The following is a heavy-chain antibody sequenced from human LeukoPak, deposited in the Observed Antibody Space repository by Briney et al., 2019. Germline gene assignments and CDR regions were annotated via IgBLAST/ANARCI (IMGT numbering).Heavy chain of an antibody. CDR1: GDSVSSNSAA. D-gene: IGHD2-15*01. Sequence: SGPTLVKPSQTLSLTCDISGDSVSSNSAAWNWIRQSPSRGLEWLGRTYYRSKWYNDYAVSVKSRITINPDTSKNQFSLQLNSETPEDTAVYYCVREDCSGGSCYSGFDSWAQGTLVTVSS. V-gene: IGHV6-1*01. CDR2: TYYRSKWYN. J-gene: IGHJ4*02. CDR3: VREDCSGGSCYSGFDS.